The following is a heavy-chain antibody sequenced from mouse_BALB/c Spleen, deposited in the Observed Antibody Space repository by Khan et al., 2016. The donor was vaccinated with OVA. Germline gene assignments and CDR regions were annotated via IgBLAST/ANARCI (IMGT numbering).Heavy chain of an antibody. D-gene: IGHD2-1*01. V-gene: IGHV2-2*02. J-gene: IGHJ4*01. CDR1: GFSLTDYG. CDR2: IWSGGST. Sequence: QVQLKQSGPGLVQPSQSLSITCTVPGFSLTDYGLHWVRQSPGKGLEWLGVIWSGGSTDYNAAFISRLSINKDNSKSQVFFRMNSLQANDTAIYYCARTYFSYGNYGDYYAMDYWGQGTSVTVSS. CDR3: ARTYFSYGNYGDYYAMDY.